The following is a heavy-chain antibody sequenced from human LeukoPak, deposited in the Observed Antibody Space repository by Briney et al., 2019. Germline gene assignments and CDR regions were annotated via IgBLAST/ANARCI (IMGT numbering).Heavy chain of an antibody. CDR2: IWYDGSNK. V-gene: IGHV3-33*01. Sequence: GGSLRLSCAASGFTFSSYGMHWVRQAPGKGLEWVAVIWYDGSNKYYADSVKGRFTISRDNSKNTLYLQMNSLRAEDTAVYYCARDATYYDFWSGYYTGNDAFDIWGQGTMVTVSS. CDR3: ARDATYYDFWSGYYTGNDAFDI. J-gene: IGHJ3*02. CDR1: GFTFSSYG. D-gene: IGHD3-3*01.